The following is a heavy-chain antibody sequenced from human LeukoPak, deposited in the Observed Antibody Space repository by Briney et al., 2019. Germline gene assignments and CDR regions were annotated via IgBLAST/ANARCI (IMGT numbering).Heavy chain of an antibody. D-gene: IGHD5-12*01. J-gene: IGHJ5*02. CDR3: ARGRGGYKRWFDP. Sequence: PSETLSLTCAVSGGSFSGYYWSWIRQPPGKGLEWIGEINHSGSTNYNPSLKSRVTISVDTSKNQFSLKLSSVTAADTAVYYCARGRGGYKRWFDPWGQGTLVTVSS. CDR1: GGSFSGYY. CDR2: INHSGST. V-gene: IGHV4-34*01.